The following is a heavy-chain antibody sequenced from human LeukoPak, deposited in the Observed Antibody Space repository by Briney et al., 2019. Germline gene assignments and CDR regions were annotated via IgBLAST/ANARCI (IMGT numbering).Heavy chain of an antibody. CDR2: INWNGGST. CDR3: ARDSTTVTTKYYYGMDV. Sequence: GGSLRLSCAASGFTFDDYGMSWVRQAPGKGLEWVSGINWNGGSTGYADSVKGRFTIPRDNAKNSLYLQMNSLRAEDTALYYCARDSTTVTTKYYYGMDVWGQGTTVTVSS. V-gene: IGHV3-20*04. D-gene: IGHD4-17*01. J-gene: IGHJ6*02. CDR1: GFTFDDYG.